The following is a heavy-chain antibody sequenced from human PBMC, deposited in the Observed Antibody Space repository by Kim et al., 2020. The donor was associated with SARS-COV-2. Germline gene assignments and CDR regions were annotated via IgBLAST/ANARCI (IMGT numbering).Heavy chain of an antibody. D-gene: IGHD3-10*01. J-gene: IGHJ6*02. CDR1: GFTFSSYV. V-gene: IGHV3-33*01. CDR3: ARDLHGSGSYFGASYYYGMDV. Sequence: GGSLRLSCAASGFTFSSYVLHWVRQAPGKGLEWVAVIWYDGSNKYYADSVKGRFTISRDNSKNTLYLQMNSLRAEDTAVYYCARDLHGSGSYFGASYYYGMDVWGQGTTVTVSS. CDR2: IWYDGSNK.